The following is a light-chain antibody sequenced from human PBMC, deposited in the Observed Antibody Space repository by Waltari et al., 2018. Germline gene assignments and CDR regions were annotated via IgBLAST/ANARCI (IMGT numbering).Light chain of an antibody. CDR3: QQYKTFPLT. V-gene: IGKV1-16*01. Sequence: DIQMTQSPSSLAASVGDRVTITCRASQGIRKFLAWFRQKPGKAPESLSYGASSLQSGVPSRFSGSGSGTDFTLTISSLQPEDFASYYCQQYKTFPLTFGGGTKVEIK. CDR2: GAS. J-gene: IGKJ4*01. CDR1: QGIRKF.